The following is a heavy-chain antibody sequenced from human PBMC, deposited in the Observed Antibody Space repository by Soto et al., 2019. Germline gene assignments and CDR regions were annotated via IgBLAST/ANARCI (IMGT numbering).Heavy chain of an antibody. CDR3: ARGRYGDY. V-gene: IGHV1-18*01. J-gene: IGHJ4*02. CDR1: GYAFTTYA. CDR2: ISAHNGNT. D-gene: IGHD1-1*01. Sequence: QVHLVQSGAEVKKPGASVKVSCKGSGYAFTTYAITWVRQAPGQGLEWMGWISAHNGNTNYAQKLQGRVTVTRDTSTSTADMELRRLRSDDTAVYYCARGRYGDYWGQEALVTVSS.